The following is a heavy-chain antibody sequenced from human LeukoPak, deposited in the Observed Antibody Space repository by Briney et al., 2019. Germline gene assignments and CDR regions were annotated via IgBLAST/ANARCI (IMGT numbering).Heavy chain of an antibody. J-gene: IGHJ4*02. D-gene: IGHD6-13*01. CDR3: ARGLMMAVAGRGEFHY. V-gene: IGHV4-59*01. CDR2: MHYSGST. CDR1: GGSISSYY. Sequence: PSESLSLTCIVSGGSISSYYWSWIRQPPGKGLEWIGYMHYSGSTHYIPSLKSRVTISVDTSKNQFSRKLSSVTAADTAVYYCARGLMMAVAGRGEFHYWGEGTLVTLST.